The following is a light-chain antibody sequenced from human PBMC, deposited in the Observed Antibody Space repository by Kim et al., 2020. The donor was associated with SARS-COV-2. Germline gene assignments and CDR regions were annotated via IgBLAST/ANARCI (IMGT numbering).Light chain of an antibody. CDR2: RND. J-gene: IGLJ3*02. V-gene: IGLV10-54*04. CDR1: SNNVGDQG. CDR3: IAWDSSLSAWV. Sequence: QAGLTQPPSVSKDLRQTATLTCTGNSNNVGDQGAAWLQQHQGHPPKLVSYRNDNRPSGISERFSTSRSGNTASLTITGLQPEDEADYYCIAWDSSLSAWVFGGGTKVTVL.